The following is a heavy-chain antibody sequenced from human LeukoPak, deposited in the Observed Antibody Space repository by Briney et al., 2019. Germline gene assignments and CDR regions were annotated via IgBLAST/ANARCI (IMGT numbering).Heavy chain of an antibody. D-gene: IGHD3-22*01. CDR2: IIPIFGTA. V-gene: IGHV1-69*05. CDR1: GCTFSSYA. Sequence: SVKVSCKASGCTFSSYAISWVRQAPGQGLEWMGRIIPIFGTANYAQKFQGRVTITTDESTSTAYMELSSLRSEGTAVYYCARTSHYYDSSGYYDYWGQGTLVTVSS. J-gene: IGHJ4*02. CDR3: ARTSHYYDSSGYYDY.